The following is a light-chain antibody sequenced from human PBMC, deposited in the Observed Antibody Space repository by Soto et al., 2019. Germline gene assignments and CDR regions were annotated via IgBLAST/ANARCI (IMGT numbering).Light chain of an antibody. V-gene: IGLV1-40*01. J-gene: IGLJ1*01. CDR2: DNT. CDR3: QSYDSGLSYV. Sequence: QSALTQPPSVSGAPGQRVTISCTGSSSNNGAGYDVHWYQQLPGTAPKLLIYDNTNRPSGVPDRFSGSKSGTSASLAITGLQAEDEADYYCQSYDSGLSYVFGTGTKVTVL. CDR1: SSNNGAGYD.